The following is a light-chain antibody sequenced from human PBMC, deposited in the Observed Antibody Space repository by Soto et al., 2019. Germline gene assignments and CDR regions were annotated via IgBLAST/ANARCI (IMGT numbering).Light chain of an antibody. CDR1: SSGVGRYDY. V-gene: IGLV2-11*01. Sequence: QSALTQPRSVSGSPGQSVTISCTGTSSGVGRYDYVSWYQQHPGKAPKLIVYDDTERPSGVPDRFSGSKSGNTASLTISGLQAEDEADYSCCSFAGSYSYVFGTGTKVTVL. J-gene: IGLJ1*01. CDR3: CSFAGSYSYV. CDR2: DDT.